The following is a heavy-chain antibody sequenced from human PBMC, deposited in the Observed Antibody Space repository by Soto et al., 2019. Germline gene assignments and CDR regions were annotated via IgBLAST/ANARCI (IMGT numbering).Heavy chain of an antibody. CDR1: GFTFSSYA. D-gene: IGHD6-19*01. Sequence: GGSLRLSCAASGFTFSSYAMSWVRQAPGKGLEWVSAISGSGGSTYYADSVKGRFTITRDTSKHTLYLQMSSLRAEDTAVYYCAKDRHSSGWYSNGFDPWGQGTLVTVSS. CDR3: AKDRHSSGWYSNGFDP. CDR2: ISGSGGST. V-gene: IGHV3-23*01. J-gene: IGHJ5*02.